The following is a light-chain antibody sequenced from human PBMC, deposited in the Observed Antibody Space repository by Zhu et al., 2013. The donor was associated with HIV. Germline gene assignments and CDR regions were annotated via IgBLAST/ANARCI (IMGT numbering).Light chain of an antibody. CDR1: SSNIGAGYA. J-gene: IGLJ1*01. V-gene: IGLV1-40*01. CDR2: DNN. CDR3: QSYDSSLSGSSV. Sequence: QSVLTQPPSVSGAPGQRVTISCTGSSSNIGAGYAIHWYQQLPGTAPKLLIYDNNNRPSGVPDRFSGSKSGTSASLAITGLQAEDEADLYCQSYDSSLSGSSVFGTGTKVTVL.